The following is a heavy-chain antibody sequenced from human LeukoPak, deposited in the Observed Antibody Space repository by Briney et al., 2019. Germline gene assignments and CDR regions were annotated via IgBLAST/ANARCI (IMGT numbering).Heavy chain of an antibody. D-gene: IGHD1-26*01. CDR3: ARDIGSRI. CDR1: VASINTYY. Sequence: SETLSLTCTVSVASINTYYWSWFRQPAGKGLEWIGRIHASGSTYYNPSLKSRVSMSIDMSKNQFSLRLNSVTAADTAVFYCARDIGSRIWGTGTTVIVSS. J-gene: IGHJ6*04. V-gene: IGHV4-4*07. CDR2: IHASGST.